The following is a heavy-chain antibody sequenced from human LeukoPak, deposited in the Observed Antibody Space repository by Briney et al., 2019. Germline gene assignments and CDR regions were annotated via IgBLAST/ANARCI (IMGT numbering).Heavy chain of an antibody. J-gene: IGHJ4*02. CDR1: GGTFSSYA. D-gene: IGHD3-22*01. CDR3: ARGGGYYPYFDY. CDR2: IIPILGIA. V-gene: IGHV1-69*04. Sequence: ASVKVSCKASGGTFSSYAISWVRQAPGQGLEWMGRIIPILGIANYAQKSQGRVTITADKSTSTAYMELSSLRSEDTAVYYCARGGGYYPYFDYWGQGTLVTVSS.